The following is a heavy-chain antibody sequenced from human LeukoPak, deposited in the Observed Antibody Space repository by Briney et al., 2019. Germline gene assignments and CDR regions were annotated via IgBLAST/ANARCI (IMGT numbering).Heavy chain of an antibody. CDR3: ARGYAQWELHVDYYGMDV. Sequence: ASVKVSCKASGYTFTSYGISWVRQAPGQGLEWMGWISAYNGNTNYAQKLQGRVTMTTDTSTSTAYMELRSLRSDDTAVYYCARGYAQWELHVDYYGMDVWGQGTTVTVSS. V-gene: IGHV1-18*01. J-gene: IGHJ6*02. CDR2: ISAYNGNT. D-gene: IGHD1-26*01. CDR1: GYTFTSYG.